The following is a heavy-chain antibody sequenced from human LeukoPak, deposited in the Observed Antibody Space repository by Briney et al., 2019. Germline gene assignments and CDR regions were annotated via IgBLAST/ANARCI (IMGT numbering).Heavy chain of an antibody. J-gene: IGHJ4*02. CDR2: ISYDGSNK. D-gene: IGHD3-16*02. CDR1: GFTFSSYA. CDR3: ARDSPYYDYVWGSYRLYYFDY. V-gene: IGHV3-30-3*01. Sequence: PGGSLRLSCAASGFTFSSYAMHWVRQAPGKGLEWVAVISYDGSNKYYADSVKGRFTVSRDNSKNTLYLQMNSLRAEDTAVYYCARDSPYYDYVWGSYRLYYFDYWGQGTLVTVSS.